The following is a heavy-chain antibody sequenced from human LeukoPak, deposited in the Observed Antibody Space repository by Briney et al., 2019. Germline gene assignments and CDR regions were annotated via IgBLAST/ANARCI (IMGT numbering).Heavy chain of an antibody. CDR1: GESFNGYY. CDR3: ARGVGPTTAQSTFDY. CDR2: INHSGST. D-gene: IGHD1-26*01. J-gene: IGHJ4*02. Sequence: PSETLSLTCTVYGESFNGYYWNWIRQPPGKGLEWIGEINHSGSTNYNPSLKSRVSISVDTSKNQFSLKLTSVTAADTAVYYCARGVGPTTAQSTFDYWGQGALVTVSS. V-gene: IGHV4-34*01.